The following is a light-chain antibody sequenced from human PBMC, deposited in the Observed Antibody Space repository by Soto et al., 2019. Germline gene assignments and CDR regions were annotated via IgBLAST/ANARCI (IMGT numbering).Light chain of an antibody. J-gene: IGKJ2*01. CDR1: QSIGSY. CDR3: QQSSIAPRT. V-gene: IGKV1-39*01. CDR2: NAS. Sequence: DIQMTQSPSSLSASVGDRVTITCRASQSIGSYLSWYQQKAGKAPKLLIYNASNLQSWVPLRFSGSGSGTDFTLTISSLQPEDFATYYCQQSSIAPRTFGQGTKVDIK.